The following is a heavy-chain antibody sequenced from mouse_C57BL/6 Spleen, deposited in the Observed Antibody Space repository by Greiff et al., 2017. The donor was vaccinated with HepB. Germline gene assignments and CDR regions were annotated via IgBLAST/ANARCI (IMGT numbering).Heavy chain of an antibody. CDR3: TRRWDEGVYFDY. J-gene: IGHJ2*01. CDR2: IDPETGGT. V-gene: IGHV1-15*01. CDR1: GYTFTDYE. Sequence: VQVVESGAELVRPGASVTLSCKASGYTFTDYEMHWVKQTPVHGLEWIGAIDPETGGTAYNQKFKGKAILTADKSSSTAYMELRSLTSEDSAVYYCTRRWDEGVYFDYWGQGTTLTVSS. D-gene: IGHD4-1*01.